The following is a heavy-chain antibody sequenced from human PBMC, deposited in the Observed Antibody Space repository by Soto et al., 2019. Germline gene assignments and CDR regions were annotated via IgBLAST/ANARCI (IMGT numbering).Heavy chain of an antibody. CDR3: ARQLRLGELSLHYFDY. V-gene: IGHV4-59*01. Sequence: SETLSLTSSVSGGSISSYYWSWVRQPPGKGLEWIGYIYYSGSTNYNPSLKSRVTISVDTSKNQFSLKLSSVTAADTAVYYCARQLRLGELSLHYFDYWGQGTLVTVSS. J-gene: IGHJ4*02. CDR1: GGSISSYY. D-gene: IGHD3-16*02. CDR2: IYYSGST.